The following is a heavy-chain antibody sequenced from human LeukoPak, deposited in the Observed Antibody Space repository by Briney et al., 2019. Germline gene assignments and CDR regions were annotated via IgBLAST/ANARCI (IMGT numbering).Heavy chain of an antibody. CDR1: GFSFSTGEMC. V-gene: IGHV2-70*11. D-gene: IGHD3-9*01. CDR2: IDWDEDK. CDR3: ALLRFFDWSLDY. Sequence: ESGPTLVNPTQTLTLTRTFSGFSFSTGEMCVSWIRQPPGKALEWLARIDWDEDKYYSTSLKTRLTISKGTSKDQVVLTMTNMDPVDTATYYCALLRFFDWSLDYWGQGTLVTVSS. J-gene: IGHJ4*02.